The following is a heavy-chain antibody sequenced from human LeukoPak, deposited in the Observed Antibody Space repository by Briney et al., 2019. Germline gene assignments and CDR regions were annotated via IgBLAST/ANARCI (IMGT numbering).Heavy chain of an antibody. CDR1: GYTFTSYD. CDR2: MNPNSGNT. D-gene: IGHD6-13*01. CDR3: AREGYSSSWYNYYYMDV. Sequence: ASVKVSCKASGYTFTSYDINWVRQATGQGLEWMGWMNPNSGNTGYAQKFQGRVTITRNTSISTAYMELSSLRSEDTAVYYCAREGYSSSWYNYYYMDVWGKGTTVTVSS. V-gene: IGHV1-8*03. J-gene: IGHJ6*03.